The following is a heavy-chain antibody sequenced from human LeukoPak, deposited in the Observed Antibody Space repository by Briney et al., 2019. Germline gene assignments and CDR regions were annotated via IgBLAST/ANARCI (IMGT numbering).Heavy chain of an antibody. Sequence: ASVKVSCKPSGGTFSSYAIIWVRQAPGQGLEWMGGIIPIFGTANYAQKFQGRVTITADESTSTAYMELSSLRSEDTAVYYCARDGPLYVEMATTPLFDYWGQGTLVTVSS. CDR1: GGTFSSYA. D-gene: IGHD5-24*01. CDR2: IIPIFGTA. J-gene: IGHJ4*02. V-gene: IGHV1-69*01. CDR3: ARDGPLYVEMATTPLFDY.